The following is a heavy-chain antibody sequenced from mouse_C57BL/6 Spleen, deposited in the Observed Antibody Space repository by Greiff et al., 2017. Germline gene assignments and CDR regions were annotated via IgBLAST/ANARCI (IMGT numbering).Heavy chain of an antibody. V-gene: IGHV1-55*01. Sequence: QVQLQQSGAELVKPGASVKMSCKASGYTFTSYWITWVKQRPGQGLEWIGDIYPGSGSTNYNEKFKSKATLTVDTSSSTAYMQLSSLTSEDSAVYYCARRNYSNFHYYAMDYWGQGTSVTVSS. CDR3: ARRNYSNFHYYAMDY. CDR1: GYTFTSYW. J-gene: IGHJ4*01. D-gene: IGHD2-5*01. CDR2: IYPGSGST.